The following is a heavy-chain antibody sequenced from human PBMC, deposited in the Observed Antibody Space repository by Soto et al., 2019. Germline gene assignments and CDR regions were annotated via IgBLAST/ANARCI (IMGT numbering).Heavy chain of an antibody. CDR3: ARVQSLQLENIFDY. V-gene: IGHV3-23*01. D-gene: IGHD1-1*01. CDR2: ISAGGTST. Sequence: GGYLRLSRTAPELTRSNSVMTWARQGPGRGLEWVSAISAGGTSTFYADSVKGRFIISRDNSKNTVHLQLDSLRAEDMAVYFCARVQSLQLENIFDYWGQGT. CDR1: ELTRSNSV. J-gene: IGHJ4*02.